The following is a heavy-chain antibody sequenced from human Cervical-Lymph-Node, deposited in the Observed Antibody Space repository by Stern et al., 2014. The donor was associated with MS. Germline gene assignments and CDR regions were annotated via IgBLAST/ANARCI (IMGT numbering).Heavy chain of an antibody. CDR2: ISGSGGST. CDR1: GFTFSSYA. V-gene: IGHV3-23*04. CDR3: ANNIVATQDFDY. D-gene: IGHD5-12*01. J-gene: IGHJ4*02. Sequence: VQLVESGGGLVQPGGSLRLSCAASGFTFSSYAMSWVRQAPGKGLEWVSAISGSGGSTYYADTVKGRFTISRDNSKNTLYLQMNSLRAEDTAVYYCANNIVATQDFDYWGQGTLVTVSS.